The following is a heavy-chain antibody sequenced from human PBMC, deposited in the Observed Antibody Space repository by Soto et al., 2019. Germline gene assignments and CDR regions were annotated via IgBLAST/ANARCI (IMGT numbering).Heavy chain of an antibody. CDR1: GFTVSSNY. CDR2: IYSGGST. J-gene: IGHJ6*02. CDR3: ARDLSSDYGMDV. Sequence: GGSLRLSCAASGFTVSSNYMSWVRQAPGKGLEWVSVIYSGGSTYYADSVKGRFTISRDNSKNTLYLQMNSLRAEDTAVYYCARDLSSDYGMDVWGQGTTVTVSS. V-gene: IGHV3-66*01.